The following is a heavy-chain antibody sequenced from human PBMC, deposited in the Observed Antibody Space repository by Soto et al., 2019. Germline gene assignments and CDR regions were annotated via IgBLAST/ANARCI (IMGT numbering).Heavy chain of an antibody. J-gene: IGHJ4*02. Sequence: YGPTLVNPTPTLPLTCTFSGFSLITSGMCVSWIRQPPPSALEWLALIDWDDDKYYSTSLKTRLTISKDTSKNQVVLTMTNMDPVDTATYYCARTYPLGYCSSTSCYVFDYWGQGTLVTVSS. CDR2: IDWDDDK. CDR3: ARTYPLGYCSSTSCYVFDY. V-gene: IGHV2-70*01. D-gene: IGHD2-2*01. CDR1: GFSLITSGMC.